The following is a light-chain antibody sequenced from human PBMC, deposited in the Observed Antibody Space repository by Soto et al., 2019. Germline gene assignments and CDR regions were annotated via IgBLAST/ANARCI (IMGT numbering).Light chain of an antibody. CDR2: SAS. V-gene: IGKV1-9*01. CDR3: QQLSRYPLT. Sequence: DIQLTQSPSFLSASVGDTVTITCRASQALSNYLAWYQQKPGKAPDLPIYSASTLQGGVPSRFSGSGSETEFSLTIRALQPEDFATYYCQQLSRYPLTFGGGTKVEIK. CDR1: QALSNY. J-gene: IGKJ4*01.